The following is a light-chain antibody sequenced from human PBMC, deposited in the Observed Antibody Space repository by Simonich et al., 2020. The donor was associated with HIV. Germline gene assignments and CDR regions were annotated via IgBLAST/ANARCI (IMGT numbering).Light chain of an antibody. Sequence: EIVITQSPATLSVSPGERATLSCRTSQSISSNLAWYQRKPGQAPRLLIYGASNRATAIPARFSGSGFGTEFTLTISSMQSEDFAVYYCQQYNNWWTFGQGTKVEIK. CDR3: QQYNNWWT. J-gene: IGKJ1*01. CDR1: QSISSN. V-gene: IGKV3-15*01. CDR2: GAS.